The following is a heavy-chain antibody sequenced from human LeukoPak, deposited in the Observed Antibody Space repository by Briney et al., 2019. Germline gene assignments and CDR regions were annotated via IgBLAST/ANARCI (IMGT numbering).Heavy chain of an antibody. CDR1: GFTLSSYA. Sequence: GGSLRLSCSASGFTLSSYAMHSVRQAPGKGLEYVSALSSNGGSTYYADSVKGRFTISRDNSKNTLYLQMSSLRAEDTAVDYCVKATYCSGGSCYSYYFACWGQGTLVSVSS. V-gene: IGHV3-64D*06. CDR2: LSSNGGST. CDR3: VKATYCSGGSCYSYYFAC. J-gene: IGHJ4*02. D-gene: IGHD2-15*01.